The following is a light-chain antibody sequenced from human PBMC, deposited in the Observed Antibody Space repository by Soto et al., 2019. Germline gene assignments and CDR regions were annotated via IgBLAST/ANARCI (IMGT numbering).Light chain of an antibody. V-gene: IGKV3-11*01. J-gene: IGKJ4*01. CDR1: QSVSSY. CDR3: QQYSSTPLT. CDR2: DAS. Sequence: EIVLTQSPATLSLSPGERATLSCRASQSVSSYLAWYQQKPGQAPRLLIYDASNRATGIPARFSGSGSGTDFTLTISSLQAEDVAVYFCQQYSSTPLTFGGGTKVEIK.